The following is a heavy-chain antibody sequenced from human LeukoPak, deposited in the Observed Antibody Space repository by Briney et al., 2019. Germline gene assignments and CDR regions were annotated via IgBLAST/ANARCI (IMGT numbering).Heavy chain of an antibody. CDR1: GFTLSTNA. J-gene: IGHJ4*02. Sequence: GGSLRLSCLTSGFTLSTNAMSWVRQAPGKGLEWVSAISGSGGSTYYADSVKGRFTISRDNSRNTLYLQMNSLRAEDTAVYYCAKLPGSSGYYYFTYWGQGTLVTVSS. CDR3: AKLPGSSGYYYFTY. CDR2: ISGSGGST. D-gene: IGHD3-22*01. V-gene: IGHV3-23*01.